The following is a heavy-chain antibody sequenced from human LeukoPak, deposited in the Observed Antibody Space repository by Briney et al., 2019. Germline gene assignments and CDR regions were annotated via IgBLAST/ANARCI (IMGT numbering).Heavy chain of an antibody. J-gene: IGHJ4*02. V-gene: IGHV4-61*02. Sequence: SEILSLTCTVSGGSISSGSYYWSWIRQPAGKGLEWIGRIYTSGSTNYNPSLKSRVTISVDTSKNQFSLKLSSVTAADTAVYYCARVGGYNYNYFDYWGQGTLVTVSS. CDR1: GGSISSGSYY. D-gene: IGHD5-24*01. CDR3: ARVGGYNYNYFDY. CDR2: IYTSGST.